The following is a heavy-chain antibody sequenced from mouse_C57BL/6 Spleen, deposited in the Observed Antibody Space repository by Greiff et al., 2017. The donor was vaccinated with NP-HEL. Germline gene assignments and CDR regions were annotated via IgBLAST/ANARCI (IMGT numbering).Heavy chain of an antibody. V-gene: IGHV14-3*01. CDR2: IDPANGNT. CDR3: ARITTVVVDWYFDV. J-gene: IGHJ1*03. Sequence: EVQLQQSVAELVRPGASVKLSCTASGFNIKNTYMHWVKQRPEQGLEWIGRIDPANGNTKYAPKFQGKATITADTSSNTADLQLRSLTSEDTAIDYCARITTVVVDWYFDVWGTGTTVTVSS. D-gene: IGHD1-1*01. CDR1: GFNIKNTY.